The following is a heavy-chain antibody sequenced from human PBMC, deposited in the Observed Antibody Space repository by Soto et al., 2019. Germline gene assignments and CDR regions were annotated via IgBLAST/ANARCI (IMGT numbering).Heavy chain of an antibody. Sequence: ASVKVSCKASGYTFTSYAMHWVRQAPGQRLEWMGWINAGNGNTKYSQKFQGRVTITRDTSASTAYMELSSLRSEDTAVYYCARDWQITVTTIVSHLGEHFDYWGQGTLVSVSS. V-gene: IGHV1-3*01. J-gene: IGHJ4*02. CDR3: ARDWQITVTTIVSHLGEHFDY. CDR1: GYTFTSYA. CDR2: INAGNGNT. D-gene: IGHD1-7*01.